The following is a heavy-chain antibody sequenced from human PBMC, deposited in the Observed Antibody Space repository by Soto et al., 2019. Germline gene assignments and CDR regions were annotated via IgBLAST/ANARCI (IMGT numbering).Heavy chain of an antibody. CDR3: ARYYYDSSGYYNVGFDY. J-gene: IGHJ4*02. Sequence: PSETLSLTCTVSGGSISSSSYYWGWIRQPPGKGLEWIGSIYYSGSTYYNPSLKSRVTISVDTSKNQFSLKLSSVTAADTAVYYCARYYYDSSGYYNVGFDYWGQGTLVTVS. CDR2: IYYSGST. CDR1: GGSISSSSYY. D-gene: IGHD3-22*01. V-gene: IGHV4-39*01.